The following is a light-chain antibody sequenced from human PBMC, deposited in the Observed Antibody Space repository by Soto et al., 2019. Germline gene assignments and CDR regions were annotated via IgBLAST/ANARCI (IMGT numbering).Light chain of an antibody. CDR2: GAS. J-gene: IGKJ4*01. V-gene: IGKV1-39*01. CDR1: QSIGRH. Sequence: DIQVTQSPSSLSASVGDRVTITCRASQSIGRHLNWYQQKPGTAPNLLIHGASGLHGGVPSRFSGSGSGTDFTLTISAVQPEDVATYYCLQTHSLPVAFGGGTKVEI. CDR3: LQTHSLPVA.